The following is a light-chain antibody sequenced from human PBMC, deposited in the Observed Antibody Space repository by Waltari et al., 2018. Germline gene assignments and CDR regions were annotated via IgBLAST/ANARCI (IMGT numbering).Light chain of an antibody. CDR3: QQYSSFPPLT. Sequence: DIQMTQSPSSLSASVGNTVTITCRATQAISTSLAWYQQKPGKAPKLLLYAASTLDSGVPSRFSGSGSGTEFTLTISSLQSEDFATYYCQQYSSFPPLTFGGGTKLEI. CDR2: AAS. CDR1: QAISTS. J-gene: IGKJ4*01. V-gene: IGKV1-NL1*01.